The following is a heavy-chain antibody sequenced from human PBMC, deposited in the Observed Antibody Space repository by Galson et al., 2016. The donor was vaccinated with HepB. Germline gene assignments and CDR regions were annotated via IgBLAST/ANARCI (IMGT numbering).Heavy chain of an antibody. CDR1: GFAFAEYA. V-gene: IGHV3-49*03. CDR2: IKSRSYGETT. J-gene: IGHJ4*02. Sequence: SLRLSCAASGFAFAEYAMTWFRQAPGKGPEWVGFIKSRSYGETTEYAASVRGRFIISRDDSKSIAYLQMNSLKSEDTAVYHCSEGGYSGYGWGQGTLVTVSA. CDR3: SEGGYSGYG. D-gene: IGHD5-12*01.